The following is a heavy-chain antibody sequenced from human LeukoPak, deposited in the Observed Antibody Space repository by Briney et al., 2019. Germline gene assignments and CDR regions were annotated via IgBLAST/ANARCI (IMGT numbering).Heavy chain of an antibody. J-gene: IGHJ5*02. CDR2: IYYSGST. CDR1: GGSISSYY. V-gene: IGHV4-59*01. CDR3: ARESRGIAATANWFDP. D-gene: IGHD6-13*01. Sequence: SETPSLTCTVSGGSISSYYWSWIRQPPVKGLEWIGYIYYSGSTNYNPSLKSRVTISVDTSKNQFSLKLSSVTAADTAVYYCARESRGIAATANWFDPWGQGTLVTVSS.